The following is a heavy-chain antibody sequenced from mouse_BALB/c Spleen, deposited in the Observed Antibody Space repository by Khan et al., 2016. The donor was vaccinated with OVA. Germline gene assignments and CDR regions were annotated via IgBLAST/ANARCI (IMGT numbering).Heavy chain of an antibody. CDR3: ASRGLRGDFDY. J-gene: IGHJ2*01. CDR2: INPSTGYT. V-gene: IGHV1-7*01. Sequence: QVQLKESGAELAKPGASVKMSCKASGYTFINYWILWVKQRPGQGLEWIGYINPSTGYTEYNQNFKDKATLTADKSSSTAYMQLSSLTSEDSAVYYCASRGLRGDFDYWGQGTTLTVSS. D-gene: IGHD1-1*01. CDR1: GYTFINYW.